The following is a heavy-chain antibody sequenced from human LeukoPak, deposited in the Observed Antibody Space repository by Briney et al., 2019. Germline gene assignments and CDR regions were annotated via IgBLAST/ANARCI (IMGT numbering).Heavy chain of an antibody. CDR2: INEDATTI. J-gene: IGHJ4*02. Sequence: GGSLRLSCAASGFAFSAYWMHWVRQAPGKGLEWVARINEDATTITYADSVKGRFIISRDNSKKSLYLQMNNLSAEDTAVYYCVRDLVFVWTPGDDFDFWSQGTLVIVSS. D-gene: IGHD3-16*01. V-gene: IGHV3-74*01. CDR3: VRDLVFVWTPGDDFDF. CDR1: GFAFSAYW.